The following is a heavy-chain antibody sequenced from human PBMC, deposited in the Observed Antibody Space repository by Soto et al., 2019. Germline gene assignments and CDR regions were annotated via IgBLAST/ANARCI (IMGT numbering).Heavy chain of an antibody. J-gene: IGHJ6*02. V-gene: IGHV5-51*01. CDR1: GYSFTSYW. CDR3: ARHAYDFWSGHPNPRYYYGMDV. D-gene: IGHD3-3*01. Sequence: CKGSGYSFTSYWIGWVRQMPGKGLEWMGIIYPCDSNTRYSPSLQGQVTISVDKSISTAYLQWSSLKATDTAMYYCARHAYDFWSGHPNPRYYYGMDVWGQGTTVTVSS. CDR2: IYPCDSNT.